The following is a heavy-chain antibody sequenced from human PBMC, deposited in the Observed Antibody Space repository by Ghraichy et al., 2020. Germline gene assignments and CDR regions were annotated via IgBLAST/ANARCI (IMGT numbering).Heavy chain of an antibody. CDR2: TYYRSRWNY. CDR1: GDSVSSNNAG. CDR3: VRDFGYFDF. Sequence: LSLTCAISGDSVSSNNAGWNWIRQSPSRGLEWLGRTYYRSRWNYEFAVSVKSRITINPDTSKNQFSLQLNSVTPEDTAVYYCVRDFGYFDFWGRGTLVTVSS. V-gene: IGHV6-1*01. J-gene: IGHJ2*01.